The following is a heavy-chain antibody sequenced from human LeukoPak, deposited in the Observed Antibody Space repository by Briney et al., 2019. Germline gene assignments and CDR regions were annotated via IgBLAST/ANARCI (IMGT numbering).Heavy chain of an antibody. CDR2: INHSGST. CDR1: GGSFSGYY. D-gene: IGHD4-17*01. Sequence: KPSETLSLTCAVYGGSFSGYYWSWIRQPPGKGLEWIGEINHSGSTNYNPSLKSRVTISVDTSKNQFSLKLSSVTAADTAVYYCARDHRTTGAFDIWGQGTMVTVSS. CDR3: ARDHRTTGAFDI. V-gene: IGHV4-34*01. J-gene: IGHJ3*02.